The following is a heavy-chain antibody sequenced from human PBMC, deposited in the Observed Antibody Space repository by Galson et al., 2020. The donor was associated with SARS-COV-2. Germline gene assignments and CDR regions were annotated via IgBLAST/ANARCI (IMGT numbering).Heavy chain of an antibody. V-gene: IGHV4-4*07. Sequence: ASETLSLTCTVSAGSISSYRWTWIRQPAGKGLEWIGHIYPSGTTSYNPSLRSRVTMSVDTSKNQFSLKLSSLTAADTAGHYCARDGRALGARGDYWGQGTLVTVSS. CDR1: AGSISSYR. CDR2: IYPSGTT. D-gene: IGHD1-26*01. CDR3: ARDGRALGARGDY. J-gene: IGHJ4*02.